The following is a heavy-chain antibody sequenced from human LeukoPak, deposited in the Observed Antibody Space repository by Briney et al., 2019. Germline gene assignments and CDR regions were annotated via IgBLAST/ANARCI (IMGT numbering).Heavy chain of an antibody. CDR3: ARTGGSGSSFDY. J-gene: IGHJ4*02. CDR2: ISTSGST. CDR1: GGSISSGSYY. Sequence: PSETLSLTCTVSGGSISSGSYYWSWIRQPAGKGLESIGHISTSGSTTYNPSLKSRVTISVDTSKNQFSLKMSSETAADTAVYYCARTGGSGSSFDYWGQGTLVTVSS. D-gene: IGHD3-10*01. V-gene: IGHV4-61*09.